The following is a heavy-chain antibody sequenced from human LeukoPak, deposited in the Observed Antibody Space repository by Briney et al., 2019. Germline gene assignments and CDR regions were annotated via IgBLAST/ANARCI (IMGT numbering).Heavy chain of an antibody. CDR1: GFTFSSYA. V-gene: IGHV3-23*01. Sequence: GGSLRLSCAASGFTFSSYAMSWVRQAAGKGLEWVSLTSGSGGNTYYADSVKGRFTISRDNSKNTLYLEMNSLRAEDTAVYYCAKYVTTGYSYYYYMDVWGKGTTVTVSS. D-gene: IGHD1-14*01. CDR2: TSGSGGNT. J-gene: IGHJ6*03. CDR3: AKYVTTGYSYYYYMDV.